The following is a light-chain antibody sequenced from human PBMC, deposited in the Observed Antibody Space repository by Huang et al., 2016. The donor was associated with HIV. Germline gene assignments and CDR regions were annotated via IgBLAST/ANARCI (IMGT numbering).Light chain of an antibody. J-gene: IGKJ2*01. Sequence: DIVMIQSPLSLPVTPGEPASISCRSSQSLLHTKAYNYLDWYLQKPGQSPQLLIYLGSSRASGVPDRFRGGGSGTRVSLNISRVEAEDAGIYYCMEALKTPYTFGQGTKLEIK. CDR3: MEALKTPYT. V-gene: IGKV2-28*01. CDR1: QSLLHTKAYNY. CDR2: LGS.